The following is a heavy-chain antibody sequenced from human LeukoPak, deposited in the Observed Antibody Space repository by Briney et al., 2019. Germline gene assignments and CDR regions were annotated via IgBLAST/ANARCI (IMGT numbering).Heavy chain of an antibody. CDR1: GFNFSSHV. D-gene: IGHD1-26*01. J-gene: IGHJ4*02. CDR2: ISDSGGTT. CDR3: ANPGSPTGFDY. V-gene: IGHV3-23*01. Sequence: GGSLRLSCAASGFNFSSHVMSWVRQAPGKGLEWVSSISDSGGTTFYADPVKGRFTISRDNSKNTLYLQMNSLRAEDTAVYYCANPGSPTGFDYWGQGTLVTVSS.